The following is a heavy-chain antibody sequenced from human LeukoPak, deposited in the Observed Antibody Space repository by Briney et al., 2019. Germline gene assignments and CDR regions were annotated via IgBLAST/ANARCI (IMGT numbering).Heavy chain of an antibody. J-gene: IGHJ6*02. V-gene: IGHV4-34*01. D-gene: IGHD4-11*01. CDR2: INHSGST. Sequence: SETLSLTCAVYGGSFSGYYWSWIRQPPGKGLEWIGEINHSGSTNYNPSLKSRVTISVDTSKNQFSLKLGPVTAADTAVYYCASGRRNVYSNFVPYYYYGMDVWGQGTTVTVSS. CDR1: GGSFSGYY. CDR3: ASGRRNVYSNFVPYYYYGMDV.